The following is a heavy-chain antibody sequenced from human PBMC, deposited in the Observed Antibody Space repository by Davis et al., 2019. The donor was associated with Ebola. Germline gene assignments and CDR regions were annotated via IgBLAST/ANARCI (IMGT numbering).Heavy chain of an antibody. V-gene: IGHV1-18*01. CDR1: GYTFKNYA. J-gene: IGHJ3*02. CDR2: ISAYNGNT. D-gene: IGHD1-26*01. CDR3: ARTSIVGTTTTASDI. Sequence: ASVKVSCTASGYTFKNYAISWVRQAPGQGLEWMGWISAYNGNTNYAQILQGRVTMTIDTSTGTAYMELRSLRSDDTAVYFCARTSIVGTTTTASDIWGQGTKVTVSS.